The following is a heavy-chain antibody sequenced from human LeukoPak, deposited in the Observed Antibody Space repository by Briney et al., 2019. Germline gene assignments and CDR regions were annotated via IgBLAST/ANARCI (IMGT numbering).Heavy chain of an antibody. CDR2: FDPEDGET. V-gene: IGHV1-24*01. Sequence: ASVTVSCKVSGYTLTELSMHWVRQAPGKGLEWMGGFDPEDGETIYAQKFQGRVTMTEDTSTDTAYMELSSLRSEDTAVYYCATTPPDEQWLTQNFQHWGQGTLVTVSS. CDR3: ATTPPDEQWLTQNFQH. CDR1: GYTLTELS. J-gene: IGHJ1*01. D-gene: IGHD6-19*01.